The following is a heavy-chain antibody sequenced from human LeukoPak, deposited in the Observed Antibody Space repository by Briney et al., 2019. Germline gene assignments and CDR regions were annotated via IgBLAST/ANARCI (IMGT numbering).Heavy chain of an antibody. D-gene: IGHD3-10*01. J-gene: IGHJ4*02. V-gene: IGHV3-30*02. CDR3: AKSALPDYGSGSYTFDY. Sequence: PGGSLRLSCAASGFTFSSTWMHWVRQAPGRGLEWVAFIRYDGRNKNYADSVKGRFTISRDNSKNTVYLQMNSLRPEDTAVYYCAKSALPDYGSGSYTFDYWGQGTLVTVSS. CDR1: GFTFSSTW. CDR2: IRYDGRNK.